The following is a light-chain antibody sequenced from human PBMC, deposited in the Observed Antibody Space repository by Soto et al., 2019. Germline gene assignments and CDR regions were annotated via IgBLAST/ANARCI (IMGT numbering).Light chain of an antibody. J-gene: IGKJ1*01. V-gene: IGKV1-5*01. CDR1: QSISSW. Sequence: IQRTGAPSTRSASLGDRVTITCRASQSISSWLAWYQQKPGKAPKLLIYDASSLESGVPSRFSGSGSGTEFTLTISSLQPDDFATYYRQEHNSAPSPFGQGTKVDI. CDR3: QEHNSAPSP. CDR2: DAS.